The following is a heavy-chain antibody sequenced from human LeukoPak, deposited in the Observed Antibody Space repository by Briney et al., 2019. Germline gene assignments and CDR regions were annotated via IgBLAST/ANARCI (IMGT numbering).Heavy chain of an antibody. CDR1: GFTVSSDY. D-gene: IGHD3-22*01. J-gene: IGHJ4*02. CDR3: ARAVTDYDSSGYSH. Sequence: GGSLRLSCAASGFTVSSDYMSWVRQAPGKGLEWVSVIYSGGTTYYADSVKGRFTISRDNSKNSLYLQMNSLRAEDTAVYYCARAVTDYDSSGYSHWGQGTLVTVSS. V-gene: IGHV3-66*01. CDR2: IYSGGTT.